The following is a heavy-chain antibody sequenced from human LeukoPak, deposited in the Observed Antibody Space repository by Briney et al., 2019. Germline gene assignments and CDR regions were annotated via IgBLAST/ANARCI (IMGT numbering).Heavy chain of an antibody. CDR1: NGSISSFY. CDR3: ARGYGRYFDY. D-gene: IGHD5-18*01. J-gene: IGHJ4*02. CDR2: IYYTGTT. Sequence: SETLSLTSTVSNGSISSFYWTWIRQPPGKGLEWIGYIYYTGTTDYNPSLKGRVTISVDTSKNQFSLKLSSVTAADTAVYYCARGYGRYFDYWGQGTLVTVSS. V-gene: IGHV4-59*01.